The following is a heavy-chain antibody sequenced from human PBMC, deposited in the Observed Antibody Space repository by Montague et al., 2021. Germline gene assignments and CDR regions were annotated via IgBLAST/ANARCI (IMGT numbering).Heavy chain of an antibody. J-gene: IGHJ4*02. CDR1: GGSLSEYY. CDR3: ASDRGPFDY. Sequence: SETLSLTCGVYGGSLSEYYWTWIRQSPEKGLEWIGEVSHIGSTNYNPSLKSRVTMSVDKSKNQFSLKLRSVTAADTAVYYCASDRGPFDYWGQGTVVTVSS. V-gene: IGHV4-34*01. D-gene: IGHD3-10*01. CDR2: VSHIGST.